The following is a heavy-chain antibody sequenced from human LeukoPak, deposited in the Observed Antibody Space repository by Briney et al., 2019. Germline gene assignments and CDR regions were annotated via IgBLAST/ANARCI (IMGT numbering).Heavy chain of an antibody. CDR1: GGSISSYY. Sequence: SETLSLTCTVSGGSISSYYWSWIRQPPGKGLEWIGYIYYSGSTNYNPSLKSRVTISVDTSKNQFSLKLSSVTAADTAVYYCARETHPRYYYDSSGYYYGYWGQGTLVTVSS. CDR3: ARETHPRYYYDSSGYYYGY. V-gene: IGHV4-59*12. CDR2: IYYSGST. J-gene: IGHJ4*02. D-gene: IGHD3-22*01.